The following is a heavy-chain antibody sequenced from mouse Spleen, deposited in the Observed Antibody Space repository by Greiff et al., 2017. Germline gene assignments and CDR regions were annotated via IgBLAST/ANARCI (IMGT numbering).Heavy chain of an antibody. V-gene: IGHV5-12*01. D-gene: IGHD2-1*01. J-gene: IGHJ4*01. CDR3: ARHGDYGNHGDYAMDY. Sequence: EVKVVESGGGLVKPGGSLKLSCAASGFTFSSYAMSWVRQTPEKRLEWVAYISNGGGSTYYPDTVKGRFTISRDNAKNTLYLQMSRLKSEDTAMYYCARHGDYGNHGDYAMDYWGQGTSVTVSS. CDR1: GFTFSSYA. CDR2: ISNGGGST.